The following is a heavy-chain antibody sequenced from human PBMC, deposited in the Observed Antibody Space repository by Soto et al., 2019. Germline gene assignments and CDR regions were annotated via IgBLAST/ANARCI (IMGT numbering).Heavy chain of an antibody. D-gene: IGHD1-26*01. CDR3: ATTSSSPVGSACFDS. J-gene: IGHJ4*02. CDR2: IYHSVST. CDR1: GGTISSSTW. V-gene: IGHV4-4*02. Sequence: SESLSLTCAVSGGTISSSTWWSWVRQAPGEGLEWIGQIYHSVSTNYNPSLKSRVTISVDKSRKQFSLKLTSVTAADTAVYFCATTSSSPVGSACFDSWGQGTMVTV.